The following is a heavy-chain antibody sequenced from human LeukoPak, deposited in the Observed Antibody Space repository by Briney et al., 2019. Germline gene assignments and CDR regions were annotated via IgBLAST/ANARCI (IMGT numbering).Heavy chain of an antibody. CDR1: GFTFRDYG. CDR3: ARGNWDGEYDTYYHYGMDV. J-gene: IGHJ6*04. V-gene: IGHV3-33*01. CDR2: IWYDGSNM. Sequence: GGSLRLSCAASGFTFRDYGMHWVRQAPGKGLEWVALIWYDGSNMYYADSEKGRFTISRDNSENTLYLQMNRLRAKDTGVYYCARGNWDGEYDTYYHYGMDVWGKGTTVTVSS. D-gene: IGHD4-17*01.